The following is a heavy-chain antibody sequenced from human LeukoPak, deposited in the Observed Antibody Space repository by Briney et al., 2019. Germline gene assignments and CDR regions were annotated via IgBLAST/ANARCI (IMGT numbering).Heavy chain of an antibody. J-gene: IGHJ4*02. CDR2: ISGYNGNT. V-gene: IGHV1-18*01. CDR1: GYTFSNYG. D-gene: IGHD6-19*01. CDR3: ATRGRVAGTFYGH. Sequence: ASVKVSCKASGYTFSNYGINWVRQAPGQGLEWMGWISGYNGNTNYAQKLQGRVTMTTDTSTSTAYMELRSLRSDDTAVYYCATRGRVAGTFYGHWGQGTLVTVSS.